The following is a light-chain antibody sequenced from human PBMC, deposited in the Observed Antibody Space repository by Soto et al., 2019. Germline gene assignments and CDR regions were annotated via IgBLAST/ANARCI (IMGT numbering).Light chain of an antibody. V-gene: IGLV1-44*01. Sequence: VLTQPPSASGTPGQRVTISCSGSSSNIGSNTVNWYQQLPGTAPKLLIYSDNQRPSGVPDRFSGSKSGTSASLAISGLQSEDEADYYCAAWDDSLNGVVFGGGTKLTVL. J-gene: IGLJ2*01. CDR3: AAWDDSLNGVV. CDR1: SSNIGSNT. CDR2: SDN.